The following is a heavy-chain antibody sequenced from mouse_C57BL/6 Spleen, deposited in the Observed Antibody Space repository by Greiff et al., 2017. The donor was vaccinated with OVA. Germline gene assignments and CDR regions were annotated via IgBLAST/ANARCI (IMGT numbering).Heavy chain of an antibody. CDR1: GYTFTSYW. D-gene: IGHD3-2*02. CDR3: ARETAAQAFDY. CDR2: INPSNGGT. Sequence: QVQLKQPGTELVKPGASVKLSCKASGYTFTSYWMHWVKQRPGQGLAWIGNINPSNGGTNYNEKFKSKATLTVDKSSSTAYMQLSSLTSEDSAVYYCARETAAQAFDYWGQGTTLTVSS. J-gene: IGHJ2*01. V-gene: IGHV1-53*01.